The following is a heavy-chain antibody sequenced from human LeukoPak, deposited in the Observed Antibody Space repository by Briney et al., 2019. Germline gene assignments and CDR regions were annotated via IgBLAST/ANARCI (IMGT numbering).Heavy chain of an antibody. CDR1: GYSISSGYY. J-gene: IGHJ4*02. D-gene: IGHD6-13*01. Sequence: SETLSLTCTVSGYSISSGYYWGWIRPPPGKGLEWIGSIYHSGSTYYNPSLKRRVTISVDTSKNQFSLKLSSVTAADTAVYYCARTSAAAGSFAAFDYWGQGTLVTVSS. CDR3: ARTSAAAGSFAAFDY. V-gene: IGHV4-38-2*02. CDR2: IYHSGST.